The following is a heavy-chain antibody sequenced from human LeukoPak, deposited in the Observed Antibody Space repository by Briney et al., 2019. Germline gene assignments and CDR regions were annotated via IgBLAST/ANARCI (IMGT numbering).Heavy chain of an antibody. J-gene: IGHJ5*02. CDR1: GYTLTELS. Sequence: ASVKVSCKVSGYTLTELSMHWVRQAPGKGLEWMGGFDPEDGETIYAQKFQGRVTMTEDTSTDTAYMELSSLKASDTAMYYCARSTYYYDNEDDPWGQGTLVTVSS. V-gene: IGHV1-24*01. CDR3: ARSTYYYDNEDDP. D-gene: IGHD3-22*01. CDR2: FDPEDGET.